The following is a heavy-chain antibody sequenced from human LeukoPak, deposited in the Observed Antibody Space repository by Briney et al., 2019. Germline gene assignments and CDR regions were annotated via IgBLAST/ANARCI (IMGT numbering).Heavy chain of an antibody. D-gene: IGHD6-19*01. CDR1: GGSFSGYY. V-gene: IGHV4-34*01. CDR2: INHSGST. CDR3: ARQLSGYSSGWYSGPIGY. Sequence: SSETLSLTCAVYGGSFSGYYWSWIRQPPGKGLEWIGEINHSGSTNYNPSLKSRVTISVDTPKNQFSLKLSSVTAADTAVYYCARQLSGYSSGWYSGPIGYWGQGTLVTVSS. J-gene: IGHJ4*02.